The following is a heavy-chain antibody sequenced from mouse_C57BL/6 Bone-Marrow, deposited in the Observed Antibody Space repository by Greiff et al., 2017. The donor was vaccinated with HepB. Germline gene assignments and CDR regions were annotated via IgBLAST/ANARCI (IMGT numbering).Heavy chain of an antibody. J-gene: IGHJ3*01. D-gene: IGHD3-2*02. V-gene: IGHV1-26*01. Sequence: EVQLQQSGPELVKPGASVKISCKASGYTFTDYYMNWVKQSHGKSLEWIGDINPNNGGTSYNQKFKGKATLTVDKSSSTAYMELRSLTSEDSAVYYCARFLLDSSGYGFAYWGQGTLVTVSA. CDR1: GYTFTDYY. CDR3: ARFLLDSSGYGFAY. CDR2: INPNNGGT.